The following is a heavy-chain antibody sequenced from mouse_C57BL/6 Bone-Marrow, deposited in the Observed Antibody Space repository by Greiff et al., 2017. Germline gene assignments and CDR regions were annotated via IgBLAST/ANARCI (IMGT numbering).Heavy chain of an antibody. CDR1: GFSLTSYG. D-gene: IGHD1-1*01. Sequence: VKLMESGPGLVQPSQSLSITCTVSGFSLTSYGVHWVRQSPGKGLEWLGVIWRGGSTDYNAAFMSRLSITKDNSKSQVFFKMNSLQADDTAIYYCAKNLISSYYFYAMDYWGQGTSVTVSS. CDR3: AKNLISSYYFYAMDY. V-gene: IGHV2-5*01. CDR2: IWRGGST. J-gene: IGHJ4*01.